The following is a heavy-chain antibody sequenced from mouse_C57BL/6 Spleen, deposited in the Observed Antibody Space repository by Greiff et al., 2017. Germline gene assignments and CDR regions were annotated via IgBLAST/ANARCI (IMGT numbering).Heavy chain of an antibody. Sequence: EVQLQQSGPELVKPGASVKMSCKASGYTFTDYNMNWVKQSHGQSLEWIGYINPNNGGTSYNQKFKGKATLTVNKSSSTAYMGLRSLTSADSAVYYCARGGDSYYFDYWGQGTTLTVSS. V-gene: IGHV1-22*01. CDR2: INPNNGGT. CDR1: GYTFTDYN. J-gene: IGHJ2*01. CDR3: ARGGDSYYFDY.